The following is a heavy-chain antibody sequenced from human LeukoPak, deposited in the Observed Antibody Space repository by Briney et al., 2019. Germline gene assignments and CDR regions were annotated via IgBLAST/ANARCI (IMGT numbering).Heavy chain of an antibody. J-gene: IGHJ4*02. CDR3: ASGQYYYDSS. V-gene: IGHV4-59*12. Sequence: PSETLSLTCTVSGGSISSYYWSWIRQPPGKGLEWIGSIYYSGSTYYNPSLKSRVTISVDTSKNQFSLKLSSVTAADTAVYYCASGQYYYDSSWGQGTLVTVSS. CDR1: GGSISSYY. CDR2: IYYSGST. D-gene: IGHD3-22*01.